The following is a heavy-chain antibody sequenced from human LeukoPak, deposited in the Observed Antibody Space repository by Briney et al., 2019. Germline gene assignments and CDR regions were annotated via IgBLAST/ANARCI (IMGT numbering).Heavy chain of an antibody. D-gene: IGHD1-26*01. J-gene: IGHJ4*02. CDR2: INPNSGGT. Sequence: ASVKVSFKASGYTFIRYYMYWVRQAPGQGLEWMGWINPNSGGTNYAQKLQGRGTMTRDTSIITAYMELSRLRSDDTAVFYCARVGQWELDRFHDYWGQGTLVTVSS. CDR3: ARVGQWELDRFHDY. V-gene: IGHV1-2*02. CDR1: GYTFIRYY.